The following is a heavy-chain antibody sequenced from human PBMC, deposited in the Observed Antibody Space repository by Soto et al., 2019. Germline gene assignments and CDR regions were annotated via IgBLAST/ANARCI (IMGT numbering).Heavy chain of an antibody. CDR1: GYTFTGYY. Sequence: QVQLVQSGAEVKKPGASVKVSCKASGYTFTGYYMHWVRQAPGQGLEWMGWINPNSGGTNYAQKFQGGVTMTRDTSISTAYMERSRLRSDDTAAYYCPVWGSGSDFGAAWGQGTLVTVSS. J-gene: IGHJ4*02. D-gene: IGHD3-10*01. CDR2: INPNSGGT. CDR3: PVWGSGSDFGAA. V-gene: IGHV1-2*02.